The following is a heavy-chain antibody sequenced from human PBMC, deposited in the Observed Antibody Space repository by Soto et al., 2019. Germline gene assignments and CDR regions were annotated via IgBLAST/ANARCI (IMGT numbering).Heavy chain of an antibody. V-gene: IGHV1-69*08. CDR1: GGTFSSYT. CDR2: IIPILGIA. CDR3: ARDLRLVGATTVGV. J-gene: IGHJ6*02. Sequence: QVQLVQSGAEVKKPGSSVKVSCKASGGTFSSYTISWVRQAPGQGIEWMGRIIPILGIANYAQKFQGRVSITAVKSTSTAYMELSSLRSEDTAVYYCARDLRLVGATTVGVWGQGTTVTVS. D-gene: IGHD1-26*01.